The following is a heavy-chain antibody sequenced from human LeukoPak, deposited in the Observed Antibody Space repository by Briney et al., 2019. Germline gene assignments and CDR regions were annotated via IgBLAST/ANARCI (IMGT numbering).Heavy chain of an antibody. CDR2: ISGSGGRT. CDR3: ARDYYSAGNS. CDR1: GFTFSSYA. V-gene: IGHV3-23*01. D-gene: IGHD3-10*01. Sequence: GGSLRLSCAASGFTFSSYAMSWVRQAPGKGLEWVSAISGSGGRTYYADSVKGRFTISRDNSKNTLYLQMNSLRAEDTAIYYCARDYYSAGNSWGQGTLVTVSS. J-gene: IGHJ4*02.